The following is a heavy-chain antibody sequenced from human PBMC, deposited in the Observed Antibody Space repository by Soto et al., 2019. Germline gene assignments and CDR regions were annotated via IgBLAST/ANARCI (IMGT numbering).Heavy chain of an antibody. J-gene: IGHJ4*02. CDR2: ITWNSDYV. Sequence: EVQLVESGGGLVQRGRSLRLSCAASGFTFGDFAMHWVRQAPGKGLEWVSGITWNSDYVVYADSVKGRFTISRDNAKNSVYLQMDSLRTEDTALYYCAKSEESSGGWHRYFDFWGQGTLVTVSS. CDR3: AKSEESSGGWHRYFDF. V-gene: IGHV3-9*01. D-gene: IGHD2-15*01. CDR1: GFTFGDFA.